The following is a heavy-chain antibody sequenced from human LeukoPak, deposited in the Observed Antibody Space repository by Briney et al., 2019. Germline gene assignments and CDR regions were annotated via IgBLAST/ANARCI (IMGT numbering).Heavy chain of an antibody. V-gene: IGHV3-33*01. CDR3: GGASP. Sequence: GRSLRLSCAASGFTFSSYGMHWVRQAPGKGLEWVAVIWYDGSNKHYADSVKGRFTISRDNSMNTLYLQMNSLRTEDTAVYYCGGASPWGQGTLVTVSS. CDR1: GFTFSSYG. CDR2: IWYDGSNK. J-gene: IGHJ5*02. D-gene: IGHD1-26*01.